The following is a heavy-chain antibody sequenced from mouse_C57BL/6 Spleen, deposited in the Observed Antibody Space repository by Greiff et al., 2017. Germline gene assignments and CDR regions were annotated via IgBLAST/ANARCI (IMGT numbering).Heavy chain of an antibody. D-gene: IGHD1-2*01. J-gene: IGHJ2*01. CDR3: ARHGD. V-gene: IGHV14-2*01. CDR2: SDPEDGDT. CDR1: GFTFKDYY. Sequence: VQLQQSGAELVKPGASVKLSCPASGFTFKDYYMHWVKQRTEQGLEWIGRSDPEDGDTNYAPKFQGKATITADTSSNTAYMQLRSQPSEGTAVYESARHGDRGPGTTVTVSS.